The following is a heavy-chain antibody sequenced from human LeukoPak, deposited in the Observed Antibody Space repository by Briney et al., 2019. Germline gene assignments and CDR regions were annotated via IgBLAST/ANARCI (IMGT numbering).Heavy chain of an antibody. D-gene: IGHD4-17*01. Sequence: ASVKVSCKTSGGTFSSYAISWMRQAPGQGLEWMGWISAYNGNTNYAQKLQGRVTMTTDTSTSTAYMELRSLRSDDTAVYYCASSPTVQDAFDIWGQGTMVTVSS. CDR3: ASSPTVQDAFDI. J-gene: IGHJ3*02. V-gene: IGHV1-18*01. CDR2: ISAYNGNT. CDR1: GGTFSSYA.